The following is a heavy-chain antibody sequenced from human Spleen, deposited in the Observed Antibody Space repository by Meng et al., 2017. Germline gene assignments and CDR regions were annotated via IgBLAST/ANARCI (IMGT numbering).Heavy chain of an antibody. D-gene: IGHD1-26*01. Sequence: QVQLMQSGPEGKKPGADVKVSCKASGYTFAAYWIQWVRQAPGQGLEWMGIINPDGGVTKYAHGFQGRVTMTRDTSTSTVYMELNSLGSDDTAIYYCARGIGSWYYFDYWGQGTLVTVSS. CDR3: ARGIGSWYYFDY. J-gene: IGHJ4*02. CDR2: INPDGGVT. V-gene: IGHV1-46*01. CDR1: GYTFAAYW.